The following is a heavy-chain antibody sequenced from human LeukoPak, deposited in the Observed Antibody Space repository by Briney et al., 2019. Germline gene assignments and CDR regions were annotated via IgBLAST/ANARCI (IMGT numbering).Heavy chain of an antibody. J-gene: IGHJ6*02. V-gene: IGHV4-39*01. D-gene: IGHD2-15*01. Sequence: SETLSLTCTVSGGSISSSSYYWGWIRQPPGKGLEWIGSIYYSGSTYYNPSLKSRVTISVDTSKNQFSLKLSSVTAADTAVYYCARHRHLAAHYYYGMDVWGQGTTVTVS. CDR3: ARHRHLAAHYYYGMDV. CDR2: IYYSGST. CDR1: GGSISSSSYY.